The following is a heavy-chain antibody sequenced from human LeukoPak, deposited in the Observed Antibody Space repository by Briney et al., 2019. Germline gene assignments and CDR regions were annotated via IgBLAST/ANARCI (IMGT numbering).Heavy chain of an antibody. V-gene: IGHV3-23*01. D-gene: IGHD3-10*01. Sequence: PGGSLRLSCTASGFNFGDYGLSWVRQAPGRGLEWVSDISGSGHDTYYADSVKGRFTISRDNSKNTLYLQINSLRAEDTAVYYCATLWIGDLYYYYMDVWGKGTTVTVSS. CDR2: ISGSGHDT. J-gene: IGHJ6*03. CDR3: ATLWIGDLYYYYMDV. CDR1: GFNFGDYG.